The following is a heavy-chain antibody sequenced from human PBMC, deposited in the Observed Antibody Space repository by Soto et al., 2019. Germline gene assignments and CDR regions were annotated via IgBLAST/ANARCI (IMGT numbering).Heavy chain of an antibody. CDR1: GGSFSREA. D-gene: IGHD2-15*01. CDR3: ARGHEFGGNSDDFDV. CDR2: ILPFFGTA. V-gene: IGHV1-69*12. Sequence: QVQLVQSGAEVKKPGSSVKVSCKASGGSFSREAINWVRQAPGQGPEWMGGILPFFGTADYAQKFQGRVTITADVSTTTAYMELSSLTFEDTAVYYCARGHEFGGNSDDFDVWGQGTMVTVSS. J-gene: IGHJ3*01.